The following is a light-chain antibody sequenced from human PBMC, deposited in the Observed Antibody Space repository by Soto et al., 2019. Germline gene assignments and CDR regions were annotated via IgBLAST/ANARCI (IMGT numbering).Light chain of an antibody. Sequence: QSVLTQPRSVSGSPGQAVTFSCTGTNSDVGGYDYVSWYQQLPGEAPKLIIYDVTKRPSGVPNRFSGSKSGNTASLTISGLRAEDEADYFCSSFAGSYTHVFGSGTKVTVL. CDR3: SSFAGSYTHV. J-gene: IGLJ1*01. CDR1: NSDVGGYDY. V-gene: IGLV2-11*01. CDR2: DVT.